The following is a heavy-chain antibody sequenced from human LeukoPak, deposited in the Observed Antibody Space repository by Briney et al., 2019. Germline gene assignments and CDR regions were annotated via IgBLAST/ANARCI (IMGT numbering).Heavy chain of an antibody. D-gene: IGHD2-15*01. CDR2: INHSGST. CDR1: GGSLTNYY. Sequence: SETLSLTCTVSGGSLTNYYWSWIRQPPGKGLEWIGEINHSGSTNYNPSLKSRVTMSVDTSKNQFSLKLSSVTAADTAVYYCARFPSPGYCSGGSCYSGFDYWGQGTLVTVSS. CDR3: ARFPSPGYCSGGSCYSGFDY. V-gene: IGHV4-34*01. J-gene: IGHJ4*02.